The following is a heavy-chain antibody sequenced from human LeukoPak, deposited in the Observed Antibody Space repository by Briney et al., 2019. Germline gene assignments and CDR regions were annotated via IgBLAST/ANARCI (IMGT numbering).Heavy chain of an antibody. V-gene: IGHV4-59*04. J-gene: IGHJ4*02. Sequence: PGGSLRLSCAASGFTFSSYSMNWVRQAPGKGLEWIGSIYYSGSTYYNASLKSRVTMYIDTSKNQFSLKLSSVTAADTAMYYCAKSNGYGLIDYWGQGTLVTVSS. CDR3: AKSNGYGLIDY. CDR1: GFTFSSYSMN. CDR2: IYYSGST. D-gene: IGHD5-12*01.